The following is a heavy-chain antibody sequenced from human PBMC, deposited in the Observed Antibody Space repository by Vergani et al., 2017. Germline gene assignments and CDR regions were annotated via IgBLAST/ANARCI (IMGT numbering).Heavy chain of an antibody. CDR2: ISWDGGST. CDR3: AKEGITGTTAIDY. J-gene: IGHJ4*02. D-gene: IGHD1-7*01. CDR1: GFTFDDYT. V-gene: IGHV3-43*01. Sequence: VQLVESGGGVVQPGRSLRLSCAASGFTFDDYTMHWVRQAPGKGLEWVSLISWDGGSTYYADSVKGRFTISRDNSKNTLYLQMNSLRAEDTAVYYCAKEGITGTTAIDYWGQGTLVTVSS.